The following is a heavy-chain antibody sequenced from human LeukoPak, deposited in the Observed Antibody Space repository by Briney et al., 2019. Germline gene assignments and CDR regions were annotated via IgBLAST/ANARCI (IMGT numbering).Heavy chain of an antibody. D-gene: IGHD1-26*01. CDR3: ARESGPQWEGSDSGTHYYYYGMDV. J-gene: IGHJ6*02. Sequence: GASVKVSCKASGYTFTGYYMHWVRQAPGQGLEWMGWINPNSGGTNYAQKFQGWVTMTRDTSISTAYMELSRLRSDDTAVYYCARESGPQWEGSDSGTHYYYYGMDVWGQGTTVTVSS. CDR1: GYTFTGYY. V-gene: IGHV1-2*04. CDR2: INPNSGGT.